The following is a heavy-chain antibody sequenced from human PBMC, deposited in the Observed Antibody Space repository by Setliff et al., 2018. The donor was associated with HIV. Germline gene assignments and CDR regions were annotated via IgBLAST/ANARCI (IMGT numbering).Heavy chain of an antibody. J-gene: IGHJ4*02. CDR1: RGTFSSYG. Sequence: GASVKVSCKASRGTFSSYGFNWVRQAPGQGLDWMGWMNPNTGDTGFAQRFQDRFIMTSDTATNTAFLELKSLTSDDTAVYYCASRMGPCGGDCYLNYWGQGRLVTVSS. CDR3: ASRMGPCGGDCYLNY. V-gene: IGHV1-8*02. D-gene: IGHD2-21*02. CDR2: MNPNTGDT.